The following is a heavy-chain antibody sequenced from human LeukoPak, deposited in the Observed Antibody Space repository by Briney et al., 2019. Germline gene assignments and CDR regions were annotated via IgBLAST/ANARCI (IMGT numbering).Heavy chain of an antibody. J-gene: IGHJ4*02. V-gene: IGHV3-23*01. CDR1: GFTFSSYA. CDR3: AKDRSCTNDICHGDFDY. D-gene: IGHD2-8*01. Sequence: PGGSLRLSCAASGFTFSSYAVSWVRQAPGKGLEGVSSISGSGGSTYRADSVKGRFTISRDNSKNTLYLQMNSLRAEDTALYYCAKDRSCTNDICHGDFDYWGQGTLVTVSS. CDR2: ISGSGGST.